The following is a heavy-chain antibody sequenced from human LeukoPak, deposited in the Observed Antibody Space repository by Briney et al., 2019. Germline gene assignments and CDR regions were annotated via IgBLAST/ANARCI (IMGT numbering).Heavy chain of an antibody. V-gene: IGHV3-30*18. Sequence: GGSLRLSCAASGFTFSNAWMNWVRQAPGKGLEWVAVISYDGSNKYYADSVKGRFTISRDNSKNTLYPQMNSLRAEDTAVYYCAKDKGGSGSSFGYWGQGTLVTVSS. CDR3: AKDKGGSGSSFGY. CDR2: ISYDGSNK. J-gene: IGHJ4*02. D-gene: IGHD3-10*01. CDR1: GFTFSNAW.